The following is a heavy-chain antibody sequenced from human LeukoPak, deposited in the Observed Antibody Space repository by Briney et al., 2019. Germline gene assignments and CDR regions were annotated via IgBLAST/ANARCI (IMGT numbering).Heavy chain of an antibody. CDR2: IRGGGGST. D-gene: IGHD1-1*01. J-gene: IGHJ4*02. V-gene: IGHV3-23*01. CDR3: AKDPRPLATSGGFYFDS. CDR1: GFTLNNYA. Sequence: GGSLRLSCAVSGFTLNNYAMSWVRQAPGKGLEWVSGIRGGGGSTYYADSVKGRFTISRDNAKNALYLQMNSLRAEDTAVCYCAKDPRPLATSGGFYFDSWGQGTLVTVSS.